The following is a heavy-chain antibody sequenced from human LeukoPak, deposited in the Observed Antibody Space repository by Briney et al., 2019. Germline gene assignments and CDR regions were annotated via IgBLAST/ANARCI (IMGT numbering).Heavy chain of an antibody. V-gene: IGHV3-23*01. CDR1: GFTVSSYD. Sequence: GGSLRLSCAASGFTVSSYDMTWVRQAPGRGLEWVSSIRPSGDNTYYGDSVKGRFTISRDNAKNSLYLQMNSLRAEDTALYYCARAGAMVRDYMDVWGKGTTVTVSS. CDR2: IRPSGDNT. CDR3: ARAGAMVRDYMDV. D-gene: IGHD3-10*01. J-gene: IGHJ6*03.